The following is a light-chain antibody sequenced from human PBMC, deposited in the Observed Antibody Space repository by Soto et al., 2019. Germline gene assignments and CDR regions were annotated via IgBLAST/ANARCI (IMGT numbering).Light chain of an antibody. J-gene: IGKJ1*01. Sequence: DIVMTQSPDSLAVSLGERATINCKSSQSVLYSSNNKNYLAWYQQRPGQPPNLLIYWASTRESGVPDRFSGSESGTDFTLTISSLQAEDVAICDCQQYFSFPWTFGQGTKVEIK. CDR3: QQYFSFPWT. CDR1: QSVLYSSNNKNY. CDR2: WAS. V-gene: IGKV4-1*01.